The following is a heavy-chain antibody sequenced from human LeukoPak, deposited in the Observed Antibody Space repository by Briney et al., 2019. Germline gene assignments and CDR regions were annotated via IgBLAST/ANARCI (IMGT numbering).Heavy chain of an antibody. CDR1: GFTFGSYA. J-gene: IGHJ4*02. V-gene: IGHV3-23*01. D-gene: IGHD6-25*01. Sequence: GGSLRLSCAASGFTFGSYAMSCVRQAPGKGLEWVSAVSGSSTNTFYADSVKGRFTISRDNSRSTLYLQMNSLRAEDTAVYYCTKDQSGGRPAYWGQGALVAVSS. CDR2: VSGSSTNT. CDR3: TKDQSGGRPAY.